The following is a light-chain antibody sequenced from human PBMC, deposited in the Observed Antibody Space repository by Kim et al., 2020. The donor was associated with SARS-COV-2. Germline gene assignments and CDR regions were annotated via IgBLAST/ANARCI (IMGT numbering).Light chain of an antibody. CDR2: GAS. V-gene: IGKV3-15*01. CDR3: QLHKKWPLT. Sequence: EIVMTQSPATLSVSPGERATLSCRASETVKSYLAWYQQKPGQAPRLLIYGASTSATGIPARFSGSGSGTEFNVTISGLQSEDFAVYYCQLHKKWPLTFGGGTKLEI. J-gene: IGKJ4*01. CDR1: ETVKSY.